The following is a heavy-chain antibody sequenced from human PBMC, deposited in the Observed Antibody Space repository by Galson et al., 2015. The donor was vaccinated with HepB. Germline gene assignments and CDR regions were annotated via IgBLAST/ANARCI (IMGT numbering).Heavy chain of an antibody. Sequence: QSGAEVKKPGESLKISCKGSGYSFTSYWIGWVRQMPGKGLEWMGIIYPGDSDTRYSPSFQGQVTISADKSISTAYLQWSSLKASDTAMYYCARGDFWSGSKGAYYYYGMDVWGQGTTVTVSS. CDR1: GYSFTSYW. CDR3: ARGDFWSGSKGAYYYYGMDV. CDR2: IYPGDSDT. V-gene: IGHV5-51*01. J-gene: IGHJ6*02. D-gene: IGHD3-3*01.